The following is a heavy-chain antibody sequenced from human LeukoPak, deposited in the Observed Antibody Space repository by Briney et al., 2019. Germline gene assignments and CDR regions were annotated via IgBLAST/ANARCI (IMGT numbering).Heavy chain of an antibody. Sequence: PGGSLRLSCAASGFTFSSYSMNWVRQAPGKGLEWVSSISSSSSYIYYADSVKGRFTISRDNAKNSLYLQMNSLRAEDTAVYYCAKSSTYYYDSWSDYWGQGTLVTVSS. CDR2: ISSSSSYI. CDR3: AKSSTYYYDSWSDY. J-gene: IGHJ4*02. V-gene: IGHV3-21*01. D-gene: IGHD3-22*01. CDR1: GFTFSSYS.